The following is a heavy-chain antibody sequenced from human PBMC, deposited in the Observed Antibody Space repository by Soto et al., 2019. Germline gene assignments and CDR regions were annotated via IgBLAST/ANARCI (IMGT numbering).Heavy chain of an antibody. V-gene: IGHV4-39*01. CDR3: ARRADGYDYFYYFDY. CDR1: GGSISSSSYY. D-gene: IGHD5-12*01. J-gene: IGHJ4*02. Sequence: SETLSLTCTVSGGSISSSSYYWGWIRQPPGKGLEWIGSIYYSGSTYYNPSLKSRVTISVDTSKNQFSLKLSSVTAADTAVYYCARRADGYDYFYYFDYWGQGTLVTVSS. CDR2: IYYSGST.